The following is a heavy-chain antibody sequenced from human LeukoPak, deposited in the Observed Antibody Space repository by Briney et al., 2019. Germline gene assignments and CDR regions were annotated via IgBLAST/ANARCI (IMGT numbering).Heavy chain of an antibody. J-gene: IGHJ6*02. V-gene: IGHV1-3*01. CDR1: GYTFTSYA. Sequence: ASVKVSCKASGYTFTSYAMHWVRQAPGQRLEWMGWINAGNGNTKYSQKFQGRVTITRDTSASTAYMELRSLRSDDTAVYYCARDRRRDTATIFRYYYYYYGMDVWGQGTTVTVSS. CDR2: INAGNGNT. D-gene: IGHD5-18*01. CDR3: ARDRRRDTATIFRYYYYYYGMDV.